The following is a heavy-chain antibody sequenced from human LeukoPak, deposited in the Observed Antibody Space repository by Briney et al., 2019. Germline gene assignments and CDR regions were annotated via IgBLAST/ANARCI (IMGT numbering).Heavy chain of an antibody. D-gene: IGHD5/OR15-5a*01. CDR3: ARGLKSNYYGLDV. CDR2: IYSGGNT. Sequence: PGGSLRLSCAVSGFTVSSKYMSWVRQALGKGLEWVSVIYSGGNTYYADSVKGRFTLSRDNSKNTLYLQMNSVRAEDTAVYYCARGLKSNYYGLDVWGQGTTVTVSS. V-gene: IGHV3-66*01. J-gene: IGHJ6*02. CDR1: GFTVSSKY.